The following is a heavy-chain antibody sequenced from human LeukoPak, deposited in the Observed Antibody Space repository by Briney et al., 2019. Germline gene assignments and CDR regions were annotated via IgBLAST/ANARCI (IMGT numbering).Heavy chain of an antibody. CDR1: GGSISSYY. V-gene: IGHV4-59*01. CDR3: ARVMGTAMVSSGYYFDY. J-gene: IGHJ4*02. CDR2: IYYSGST. D-gene: IGHD5-18*01. Sequence: SETLSLTCTVFGGSISSYYWSWDRQPPGKGLEWIGYIYYSGSTNYNPSLKSRVTVSVDTSKNQFSLKLSSVTAADTAVYYCARVMGTAMVSSGYYFDYWGQGTLVTVSS.